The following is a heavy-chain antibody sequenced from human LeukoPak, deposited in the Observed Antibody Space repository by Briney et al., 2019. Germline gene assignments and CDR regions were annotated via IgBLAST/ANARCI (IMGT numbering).Heavy chain of an antibody. CDR2: ISGSGGST. Sequence: AGGSLRLSCAASGFTFSSYAMSWVRQAPGKGLEWVSAISGSGGSTYYADSVKGRFTISRDNSKNTLYLQMNSLRAEDTAVYYCALRDVVTASRPGRGAFDIWGQGTMVTVSS. J-gene: IGHJ3*02. D-gene: IGHD2-21*02. CDR1: GFTFSSYA. V-gene: IGHV3-23*01. CDR3: ALRDVVTASRPGRGAFDI.